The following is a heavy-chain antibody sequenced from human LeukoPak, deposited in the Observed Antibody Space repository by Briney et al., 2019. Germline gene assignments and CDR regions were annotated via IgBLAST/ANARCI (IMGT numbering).Heavy chain of an antibody. CDR2: IYYSGST. D-gene: IGHD1-14*01. CDR1: GGSISSGGYY. V-gene: IGHV4-31*03. Sequence: SQTLSLTCTVSGGSISSGGYYWSWIRLHPGKGLEWIGYIYYSGSTYYNPSLKSRVTISVDTSKNQFSLKLSSVTAADTAVYYCARSAGGKYYFDYWGQGTLVTVSS. CDR3: ARSAGGKYYFDY. J-gene: IGHJ4*02.